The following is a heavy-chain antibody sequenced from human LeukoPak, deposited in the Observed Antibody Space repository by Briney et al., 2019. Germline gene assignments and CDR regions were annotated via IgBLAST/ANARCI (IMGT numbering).Heavy chain of an antibody. V-gene: IGHV1-18*01. J-gene: IGHJ6*02. D-gene: IGHD3-10*01. CDR3: ARDQDYYGSAQKSYYYYYGMDV. CDR1: GYTFTSYG. CDR2: ISAYNGNT. Sequence: GASVKVSCKASGYTFTSYGISWVRQAPGQGLEWMGWISAYNGNTNYAQKLQGRVTTTTDTSTSTAYMELRSLRSDDTAVYYCARDQDYYGSAQKSYYYYYGMDVWGQGTTVTVSS.